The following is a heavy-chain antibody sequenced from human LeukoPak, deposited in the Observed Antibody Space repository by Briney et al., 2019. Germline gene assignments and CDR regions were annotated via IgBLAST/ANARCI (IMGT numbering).Heavy chain of an antibody. CDR2: IYPADSDT. CDR3: AGANAKAGVFDY. D-gene: IGHD4/OR15-4a*01. Sequence: GESLKISCKTSGYSFTNFCISWVRQRPGKGLEWMGIIYPADSDTRYSPSFEGQVTISADKSITTAYLQWGSLRASDTAMYFCAGANAKAGVFDYWGQGTLVTVS. J-gene: IGHJ4*02. CDR1: GYSFTNFC. V-gene: IGHV5-51*03.